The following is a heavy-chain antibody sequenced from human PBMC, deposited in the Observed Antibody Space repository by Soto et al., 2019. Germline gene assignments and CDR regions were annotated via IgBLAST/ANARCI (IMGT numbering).Heavy chain of an antibody. CDR3: ARTSMQSRGYSYGHGGMDV. J-gene: IGHJ6*02. V-gene: IGHV5-10-1*01. D-gene: IGHD5-18*01. Sequence: PGESLRISCKDSGYSFNTYWIAWVRQMTGKGLEWMGIIYPGDSRTNYSPSFQGHVTISADKSISTAYLQWSSLKASDTAMYYCARTSMQSRGYSYGHGGMDVWGQGTTVTVSS. CDR1: GYSFNTYW. CDR2: IYPGDSRT.